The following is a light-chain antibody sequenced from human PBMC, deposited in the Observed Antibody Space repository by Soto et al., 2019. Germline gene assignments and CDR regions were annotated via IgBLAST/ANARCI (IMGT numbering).Light chain of an antibody. CDR3: HQYGTSPFT. J-gene: IGKJ2*01. CDR1: ETVGRAY. Sequence: IVLTQSPGTVSSSPGEAVTLSCRASETVGRAYFAWYQQRPGQTPRLLLYGASNRAADIPDRFSGSGSGADFTLTISRLEPGDSAVYYCHQYGTSPFTFGQGTKVEIK. V-gene: IGKV3-20*01. CDR2: GAS.